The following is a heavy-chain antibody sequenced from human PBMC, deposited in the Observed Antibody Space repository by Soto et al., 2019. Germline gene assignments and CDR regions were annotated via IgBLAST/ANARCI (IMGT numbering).Heavy chain of an antibody. D-gene: IGHD2-2*02. V-gene: IGHV4-31*03. CDR1: GGSISSGGYY. CDR3: ARGGVVITAIIDY. CDR2: IYYSGNT. Sequence: SETLSLTCTVSGGSISSGGYYWSWIRQHPGKGLEWIGYIYYSGNTYYNPSLKSRLTISVDTSKNQFSLKLSSVTAADTAVYYCARGGVVITAIIDYWGQGTLVTVSS. J-gene: IGHJ4*02.